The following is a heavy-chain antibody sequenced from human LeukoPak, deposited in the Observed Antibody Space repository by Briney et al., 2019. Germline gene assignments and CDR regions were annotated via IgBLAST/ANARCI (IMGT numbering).Heavy chain of an antibody. CDR1: GGSISSYY. Sequence: SETLSLTCTVSGGSISSYYWSWIRQPPGKGLEWIGYIYYSGSTNYNPSLKSRVTISVDTSKNQFSLKLSSVTAADTAVYYCAGCTIDWFDPWGQGTLVTVSS. D-gene: IGHD3-3*01. CDR3: AGCTIDWFDP. CDR2: IYYSGST. J-gene: IGHJ5*02. V-gene: IGHV4-59*01.